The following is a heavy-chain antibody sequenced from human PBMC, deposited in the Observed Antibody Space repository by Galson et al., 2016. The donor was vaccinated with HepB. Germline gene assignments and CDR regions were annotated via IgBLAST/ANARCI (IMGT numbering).Heavy chain of an antibody. D-gene: IGHD1-26*01. Sequence: SLRLSCAASGFTFSTYAMNWVRQAPGKGLEWVSGISRSGDATYYADSVKGRFTIFRDNSKDTLYLQMNSLRAEDTAVYYCAKEVGTVHPSNWFDPWGQGTLVTVSS. V-gene: IGHV3-23*01. J-gene: IGHJ5*02. CDR1: GFTFSTYA. CDR3: AKEVGTVHPSNWFDP. CDR2: ISRSGDAT.